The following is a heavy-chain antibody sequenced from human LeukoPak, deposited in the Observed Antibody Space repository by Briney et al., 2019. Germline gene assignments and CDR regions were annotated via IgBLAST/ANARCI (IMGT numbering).Heavy chain of an antibody. Sequence: GGSLRLSCAASGFPFSDYVMHWVRQAPGKGLEWVAVIRYDGNNKYYADSVKGRFTISRDNSKNMLYLQMNSLGTEDTAVYYCAKDRWGAVASFDYWGQGTLVTVSS. V-gene: IGHV3-30*02. CDR2: IRYDGNNK. D-gene: IGHD6-19*01. CDR3: AKDRWGAVASFDY. CDR1: GFPFSDYV. J-gene: IGHJ4*02.